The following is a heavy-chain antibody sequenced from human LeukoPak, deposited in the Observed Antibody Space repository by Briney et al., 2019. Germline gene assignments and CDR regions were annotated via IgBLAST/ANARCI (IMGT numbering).Heavy chain of an antibody. CDR1: GFTFSNS. Sequence: GGSLRLSCAASGFTFSNSMNWVRQAPGKGLEWVSSISSSSSYIYYADSVKGRFTISRDNAKNSLYLQMNSLRAEDTAVYYCAGSFYNWFDPWGQGTLVTVSS. V-gene: IGHV3-21*01. J-gene: IGHJ5*02. CDR3: AGSFYNWFDP. CDR2: ISSSSSYI. D-gene: IGHD1-26*01.